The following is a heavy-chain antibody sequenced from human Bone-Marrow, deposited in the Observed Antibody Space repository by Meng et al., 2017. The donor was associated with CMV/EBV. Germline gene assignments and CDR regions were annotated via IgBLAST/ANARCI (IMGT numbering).Heavy chain of an antibody. V-gene: IGHV4-39*07. J-gene: IGHJ6*02. CDR2: IYYSGST. Sequence: SETLSLTCTVSGGSISSSSYYWGWIRQPPGKGLEWIGSIYYSGSTYYNPSLKSRVTISVDTSKNQFSLKLSSVTAADTAVYYFARGGSVFYGMDVWGHGTTVTVSS. CDR1: GGSISSSSYY. CDR3: ARGGSVFYGMDV. D-gene: IGHD1-26*01.